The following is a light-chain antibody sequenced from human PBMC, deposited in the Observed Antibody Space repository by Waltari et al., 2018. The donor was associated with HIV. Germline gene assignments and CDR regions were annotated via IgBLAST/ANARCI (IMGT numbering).Light chain of an antibody. CDR1: SSNIGSNT. Sequence: QSVLPQPPSASGTPGQRVTISCSGSSSNIGSNTVNWYQHLPGTAPKVLIYSNNQRPSEVPDRFSGSKSGTSVSLAISGLQSEDEADYYCATWDDSLNVLVFGGGTEVTVL. V-gene: IGLV1-44*01. J-gene: IGLJ3*02. CDR3: ATWDDSLNVLV. CDR2: SNN.